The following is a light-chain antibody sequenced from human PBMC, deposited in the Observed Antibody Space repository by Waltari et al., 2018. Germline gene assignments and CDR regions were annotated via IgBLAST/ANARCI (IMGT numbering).Light chain of an antibody. Sequence: QSALTQPASVSGSPGQSITISCTGTSSDVGGYNYVSWYQQHPGKAPKLMMYEVSNGPAGVSNRFSGSKSGNTASLTISGRQAEDEADYYCSSYTSSGHVFGSGTKVTVL. CDR3: SSYTSSGHV. V-gene: IGLV2-14*01. CDR1: SSDVGGYNY. J-gene: IGLJ1*01. CDR2: EVS.